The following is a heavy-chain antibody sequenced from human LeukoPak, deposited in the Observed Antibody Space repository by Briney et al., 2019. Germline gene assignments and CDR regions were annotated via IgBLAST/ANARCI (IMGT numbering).Heavy chain of an antibody. CDR1: GFTFSDYY. V-gene: IGHV3-11*01. CDR2: ISSSGSTI. Sequence: GGSLRLSCAASGFTFSDYYMSWIRQAPGKGLEWVSYISSSGSTIYYADSVKGRFTISRDNAKNSLYLQMNSLRAEDTAVYYCARDRGSSSWYLGGFDYWGQGTLVTVSS. J-gene: IGHJ4*02. CDR3: ARDRGSSSWYLGGFDY. D-gene: IGHD6-13*01.